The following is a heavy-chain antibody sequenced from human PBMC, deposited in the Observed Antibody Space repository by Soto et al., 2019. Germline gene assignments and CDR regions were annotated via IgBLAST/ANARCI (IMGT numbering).Heavy chain of an antibody. D-gene: IGHD6-19*01. CDR2: ISHDGTNK. CDR1: GFTFSSYA. J-gene: IGHJ5*02. Sequence: GSLRLSCAASGFTFSSYAMHWVRQAPGKGLEWVAVISHDGTNKYYADSVKGRFTISRDNSKNTLYLQMNSLRAEDTAVYYCARTAVAGTTEAYNWFDPWGQGTLVTVSS. V-gene: IGHV3-30-3*01. CDR3: ARTAVAGTTEAYNWFDP.